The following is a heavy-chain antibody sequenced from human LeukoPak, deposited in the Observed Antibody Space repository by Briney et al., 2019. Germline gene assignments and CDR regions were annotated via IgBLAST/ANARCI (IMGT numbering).Heavy chain of an antibody. Sequence: SETLSLTCTVSGGSISSYHWSWIRQPPGKRLEWIGSIFGSGNINYNPSLKSRVTISVDTSKNQFSLKLSSVTAADTAVYYCATLWSGYYSSIDYWGQGILVTVSS. CDR2: IFGSGNI. J-gene: IGHJ4*02. D-gene: IGHD3-3*01. CDR1: GGSISSYH. V-gene: IGHV4-59*12. CDR3: ATLWSGYYSSIDY.